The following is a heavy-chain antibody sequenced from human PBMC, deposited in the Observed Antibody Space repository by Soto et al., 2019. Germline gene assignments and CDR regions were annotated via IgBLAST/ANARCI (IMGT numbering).Heavy chain of an antibody. CDR2: IKSRIDGETT. CDR1: GFTFTSYA. D-gene: IGHD4-17*01. V-gene: IGHV3-15*01. J-gene: IGHJ6*02. CDR3: ITDPYGANSVPFGMDV. Sequence: GSLRLSCSASGFTFTSYAMSWVRQAPGKGLEWVGRIKSRIDGETTDYAAPVKGRFIISRDDSKNTLYLQLNSLKTEDTAVYYCITDPYGANSVPFGMDVWGQGTAVTVSS.